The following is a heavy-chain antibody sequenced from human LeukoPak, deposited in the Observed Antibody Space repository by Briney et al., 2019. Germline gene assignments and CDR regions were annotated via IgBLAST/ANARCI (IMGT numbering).Heavy chain of an antibody. CDR2: IYDSGST. CDR3: ARQMRMAAASYSYYYGMDV. CDR1: GGSISSGDYY. Sequence: PSQTLSLTCTVSGGSISSGDYYWSWIRQPPGKGLEWIGSIYDSGSTYYNPSLKSRVTISVDTSKNQFSLKLSSVTAADTAVYYCARQMRMAAASYSYYYGMDVWGQGTTVTVSS. V-gene: IGHV4-39*01. J-gene: IGHJ6*02. D-gene: IGHD6-13*01.